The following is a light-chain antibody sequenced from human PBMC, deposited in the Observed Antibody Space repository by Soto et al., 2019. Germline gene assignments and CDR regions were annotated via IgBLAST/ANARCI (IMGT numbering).Light chain of an antibody. J-gene: IGKJ2*01. V-gene: IGKV1-39*01. CDR1: QSISSY. CDR3: QQSYSTPMYT. CDR2: AAS. Sequence: DIQMTQSPSSLSASVGDRVTITCRASQSISSYLNWYQQKPGKAPKLLIYAASSLQSGVPSRFSGSGSGTDFTLTISRLQPEDFATYYCQQSYSTPMYTFGQGTKLESK.